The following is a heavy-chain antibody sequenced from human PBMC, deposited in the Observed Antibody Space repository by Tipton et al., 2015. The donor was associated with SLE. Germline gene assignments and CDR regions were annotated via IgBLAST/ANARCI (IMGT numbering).Heavy chain of an antibody. CDR1: GGSISSYY. CDR2: INHSGST. V-gene: IGHV4-34*01. D-gene: IGHD6-6*01. CDR3: ARGDPARVAFDS. Sequence: TLSLTCTVSGGSISSYYWSWIRQPPGKGLEWIGEINHSGSTNYNPSLKSRVTISVDTSKNQFSLKLSSVTAADTAVYYCARGDPARVAFDSWGQGTMVTVSS. J-gene: IGHJ3*02.